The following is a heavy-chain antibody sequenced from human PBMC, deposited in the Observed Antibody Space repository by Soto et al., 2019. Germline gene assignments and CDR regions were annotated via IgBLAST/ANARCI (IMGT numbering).Heavy chain of an antibody. CDR1: GFTFSSYA. J-gene: IGHJ4*02. CDR2: ISGSGGST. Sequence: PGESLKISCAASGFTFSSYAMSWVRQAPGKGLEWVSAISGSGGSTYYADSVKGRFTISRDNSKNTLYLQMNSLRAEDTAVYYCAKDKDYDFWSGYSGYWGQGTLVTVSS. V-gene: IGHV3-23*01. D-gene: IGHD3-3*01. CDR3: AKDKDYDFWSGYSGY.